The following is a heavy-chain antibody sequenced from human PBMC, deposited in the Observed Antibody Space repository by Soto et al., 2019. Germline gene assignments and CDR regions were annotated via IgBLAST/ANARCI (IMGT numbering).Heavy chain of an antibody. D-gene: IGHD3-3*01. J-gene: IGHJ4*02. CDR2: IYWDDDK. CDR1: GFSLTTSGVG. Sequence: QITLNESGPTVVRPTETLTLTCRFSGFSLTTSGVGVGWIRQSPGKAPEWLALIYWDDDKRYSASLKSRLTITNDTSKNQVVLTVSDVDPTDTATYYCAHRVLRTVFGLVTTTAIYFDFWGQGTPVAVSS. CDR3: AHRVLRTVFGLVTTTAIYFDF. V-gene: IGHV2-5*02.